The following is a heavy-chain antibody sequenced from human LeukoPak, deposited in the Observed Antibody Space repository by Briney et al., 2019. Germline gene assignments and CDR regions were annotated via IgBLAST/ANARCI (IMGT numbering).Heavy chain of an antibody. CDR3: ARLGEKADFDY. V-gene: IGHV3-7*01. CDR2: IKQDGSES. J-gene: IGHJ4*02. D-gene: IGHD3-16*01. Sequence: GSXRLSCAASGFTFSSYWMSWVRQAPGKGLEWVANIKQDGSESYYVDSVKGRFTFSRDNAKNSLYLQINSLRAEDTAVYYCARLGEKADFDYWGQGTLVTVSS. CDR1: GFTFSSYW.